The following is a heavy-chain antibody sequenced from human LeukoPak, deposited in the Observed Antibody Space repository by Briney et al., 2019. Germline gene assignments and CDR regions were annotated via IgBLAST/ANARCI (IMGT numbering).Heavy chain of an antibody. CDR1: GFTFNIYD. Sequence: GGSLRLSCAASGFTFNIYDMHWVRQAPGKGLEWVAFLRYDGSYKYYGDSVKGRFTISRDNSKNTLYLQMSSLRTEDTAVYYCARKGGATTYGYYYYYMDVWGKGTTVTISS. J-gene: IGHJ6*03. D-gene: IGHD1-26*01. V-gene: IGHV3-30*02. CDR3: ARKGGATTYGYYYYYMDV. CDR2: LRYDGSYK.